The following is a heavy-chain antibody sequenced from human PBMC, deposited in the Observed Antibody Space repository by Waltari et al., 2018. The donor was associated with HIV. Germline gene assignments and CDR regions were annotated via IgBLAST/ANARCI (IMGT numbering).Heavy chain of an antibody. D-gene: IGHD6-19*01. CDR2: IKQDGSEK. J-gene: IGHJ4*02. CDR1: GFTFSSCW. CDR3: ALSSGWYTLGY. V-gene: IGHV3-7*01. Sequence: EVQLVESGGGLVQPGGSLRLSCAASGFTFSSCWMSWVRQAPGKGLEWVANIKQDGSEKYYVDSVKGRFTISRDNAKNSLYLQMNSLRAEDTAVYYCALSSGWYTLGYWGQGTLVTVSS.